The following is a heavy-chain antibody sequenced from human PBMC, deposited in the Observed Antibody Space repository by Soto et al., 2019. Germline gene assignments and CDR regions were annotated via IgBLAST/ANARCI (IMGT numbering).Heavy chain of an antibody. Sequence: ASVKVSCKASGYTFTGYYMHWVREAPGQGLEWMGWINPNSGGTNYAQKFQGRVTMTRDTSISTAYMELSRLRSDDTAVYYCARDSYYDSSGYHDYWGQGTLVTVSS. D-gene: IGHD3-22*01. J-gene: IGHJ4*02. CDR3: ARDSYYDSSGYHDY. V-gene: IGHV1-2*02. CDR1: GYTFTGYY. CDR2: INPNSGGT.